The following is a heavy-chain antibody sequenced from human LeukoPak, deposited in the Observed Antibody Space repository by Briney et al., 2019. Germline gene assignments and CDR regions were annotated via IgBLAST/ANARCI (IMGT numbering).Heavy chain of an antibody. CDR1: GYSFTNYW. J-gene: IGHJ3*01. D-gene: IGHD2-2*02. CDR2: IYPGDYDT. V-gene: IGHV5-51*01. CDR3: AGHSFDTVDAFDV. Sequence: PGESLKISCKGSGYSFTNYWIGWVCQMPGKGLEWMGIIYPGDYDTRYSPSFQGHVTISVDKSISTAYLQWRSLRASDTAMYFCAGHSFDTVDAFDVWGQGTIVTVSA.